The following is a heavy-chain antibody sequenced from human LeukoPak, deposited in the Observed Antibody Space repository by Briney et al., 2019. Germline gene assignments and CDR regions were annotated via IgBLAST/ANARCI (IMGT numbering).Heavy chain of an antibody. Sequence: SQTLSLTCTVSGGSISSGSYYWSWIRQPAGKGLEWIGRIYTSGSTNYNPSLKSRVTISVDTSKNQFSLKLSSVTAADTAVYYCARDRRVSMVRGVIHRRFDPWGQGTLVTVSS. CDR2: IYTSGST. D-gene: IGHD3-10*01. CDR1: GGSISSGSYY. V-gene: IGHV4-61*02. J-gene: IGHJ5*02. CDR3: ARDRRVSMVRGVIHRRFDP.